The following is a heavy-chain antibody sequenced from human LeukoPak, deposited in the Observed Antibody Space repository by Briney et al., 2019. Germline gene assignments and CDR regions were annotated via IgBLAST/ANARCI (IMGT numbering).Heavy chain of an antibody. CDR2: ISAYNGNT. Sequence: ASVTVSCTASGYTFTIYGISWVRQAPGQGLEWMGWISAYNGNTNYAQKLQGRVTMTTDTSTSTAYMELRSLRSDDTAVYYCARVDYDFWSGYFDYWGQGTLVTVSS. CDR1: GYTFTIYG. D-gene: IGHD3-3*01. CDR3: ARVDYDFWSGYFDY. J-gene: IGHJ4*02. V-gene: IGHV1-18*01.